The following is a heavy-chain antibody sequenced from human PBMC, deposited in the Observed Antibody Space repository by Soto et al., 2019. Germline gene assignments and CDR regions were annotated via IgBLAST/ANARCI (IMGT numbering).Heavy chain of an antibody. D-gene: IGHD4-17*01. CDR2: VWYDGSNK. J-gene: IGHJ6*02. Sequence: QVQLVESGGCVVQPGRSLRLSCAASGFTFSSYGMHWVSQALVNGLGEVAVVWYDGSNKYYADSVKGRFTISRDNSKNTLDLQMNSLRAEDTAVYYCARDLIPVTYYYYGMDGWVQGTTVTVSS. V-gene: IGHV3-33*01. CDR3: ARDLIPVTYYYYGMDG. CDR1: GFTFSSYG.